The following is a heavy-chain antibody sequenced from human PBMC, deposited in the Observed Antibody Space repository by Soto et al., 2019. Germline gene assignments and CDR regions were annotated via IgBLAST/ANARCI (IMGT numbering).Heavy chain of an antibody. Sequence: SETLSLTCVVYGESFGGFYWSWVRQSPGKGLEWLGEISQTETTAYSPSLKSRVSISADTSKKQFSLTLTSVTAADTAVYYCVHSPNVAVDHWGPGTLVTVSS. CDR2: ISQTETT. V-gene: IGHV4-34*01. CDR3: VHSPNVAVDH. J-gene: IGHJ4*01. CDR1: GESFGGFY. D-gene: IGHD2-15*01.